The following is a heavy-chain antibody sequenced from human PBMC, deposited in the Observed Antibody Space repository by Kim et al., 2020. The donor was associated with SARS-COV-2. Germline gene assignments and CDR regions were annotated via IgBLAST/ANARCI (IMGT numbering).Heavy chain of an antibody. Sequence: SETLSHTCTVSGASISSGDYYWSWIRQPPGKGLEWIGRISNGGTTYYNPFLESRVIISLDMSKNQFSLKLSSETAADTAVYYCARVAGDSGPYPYYFDSWGQGTLVTVSS. D-gene: IGHD3-10*01. CDR3: ARVAGDSGPYPYYFDS. CDR2: ISNGGTT. CDR1: GASISSGDYY. J-gene: IGHJ4*02. V-gene: IGHV4-30-4*01.